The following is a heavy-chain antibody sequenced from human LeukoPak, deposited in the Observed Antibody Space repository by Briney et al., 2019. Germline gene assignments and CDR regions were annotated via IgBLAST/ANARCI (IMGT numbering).Heavy chain of an antibody. D-gene: IGHD1-14*01. V-gene: IGHV3-64*01. Sequence: GGSLRLSCAASGFTFSTYAMRWVRQAPGKGLECVSAISTNGRNTHYANSVKGRFTISRDNSKNTLYLQMGSLRAEDTAVYYCVREGYLTNNRNYVDYWGQGTLVTVSS. J-gene: IGHJ4*02. CDR3: VREGYLTNNRNYVDY. CDR1: GFTFSTYA. CDR2: ISTNGRNT.